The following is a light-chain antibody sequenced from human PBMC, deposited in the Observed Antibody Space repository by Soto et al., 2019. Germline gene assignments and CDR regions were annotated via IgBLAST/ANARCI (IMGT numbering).Light chain of an antibody. CDR2: GPS. Sequence: EIVMTQSPGTLSVSPGERATLSCRASQNIGSNLAWYQQKPGQAPRLLFYGPSTRATGIPARFSGGGSGTEFTLTISSLQPEEFGVYYCQHYHEWTPAGTFGPGTKVDL. V-gene: IGKV3-15*01. J-gene: IGKJ3*01. CDR1: QNIGSN. CDR3: QHYHEWTPAGT.